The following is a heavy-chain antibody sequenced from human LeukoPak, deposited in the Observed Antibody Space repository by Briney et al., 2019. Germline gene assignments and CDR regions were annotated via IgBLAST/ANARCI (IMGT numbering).Heavy chain of an antibody. J-gene: IGHJ4*02. D-gene: IGHD6-6*01. CDR2: IFWDNDK. V-gene: IGHV2-5*02. CDR1: GFSLSTSGVG. Sequence: SGPALVNPTQTLTLTCTFSGFSLSTSGVGVGWIRQPPGKALEWLALIFWDNDKRYSPSLKSRLTITKDTSKNQVVLTMTNMDPVDTATYYCAHFGGSSRYFEYWGQGALVTVSS. CDR3: AHFGGSSRYFEY.